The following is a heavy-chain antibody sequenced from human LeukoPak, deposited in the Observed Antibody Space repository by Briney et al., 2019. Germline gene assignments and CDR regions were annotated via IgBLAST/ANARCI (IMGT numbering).Heavy chain of an antibody. CDR2: INWNGGST. Sequence: PGGSLRLSCAASGFTFDDYAMSWVRQAPGKGLEWVSGINWNGGSTGYADSVKGRFTISRDNAKNSLYLQMNSLRAEDTAVYSCARGADGVSSNSRGWFDPWGQGTLVTVSS. J-gene: IGHJ5*02. V-gene: IGHV3-20*04. CDR3: ARGADGVSSNSRGWFDP. D-gene: IGHD2-15*01. CDR1: GFTFDDYA.